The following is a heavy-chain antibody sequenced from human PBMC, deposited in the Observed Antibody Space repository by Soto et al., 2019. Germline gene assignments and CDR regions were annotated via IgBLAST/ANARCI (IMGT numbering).Heavy chain of an antibody. J-gene: IGHJ4*02. CDR2: ISGSGGST. D-gene: IGHD3-9*01. V-gene: IGHV3-23*01. CDR3: AKVGDILTGYYYFDY. CDR1: GFTFSSYA. Sequence: GGSLRLSCAASGFTFSSYAMSWVRQAPGKGLEWVSAISGSGGSTYYADSVKGRFTISRDNSKNTLYLQMNSLRAEDTDVYYCAKVGDILTGYYYFDYWGQGTLVNVSS.